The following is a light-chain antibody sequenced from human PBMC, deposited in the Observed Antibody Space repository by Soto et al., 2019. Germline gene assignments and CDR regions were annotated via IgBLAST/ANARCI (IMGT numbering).Light chain of an antibody. V-gene: IGKV1-5*01. Sequence: DIQMTQSPSTLSAFVGDRVTITCRASQSISNWLAWYQQKPGKAPKLLIYDASSLQSGVPSRFSGSGSGTEFALTISSLQPDDFATYYCQQGFTFGQGTKVDIK. CDR3: QQGFT. CDR2: DAS. J-gene: IGKJ2*01. CDR1: QSISNW.